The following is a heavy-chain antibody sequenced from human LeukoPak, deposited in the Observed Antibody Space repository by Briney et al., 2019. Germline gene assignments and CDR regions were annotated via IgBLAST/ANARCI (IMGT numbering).Heavy chain of an antibody. CDR2: IYYSGST. J-gene: IGHJ4*02. CDR1: GGSISSYF. Sequence: SETLSLTCTVSGGSISSYFWSWIRQPPGKGLEWIGYIYYSGSTNYNPSHKSRVTISVDTSKNQFSLKLSSVTAADTAVYYCARVGSGNFDYWGQGTLVTVSS. V-gene: IGHV4-59*08. CDR3: ARVGSGNFDY. D-gene: IGHD1-26*01.